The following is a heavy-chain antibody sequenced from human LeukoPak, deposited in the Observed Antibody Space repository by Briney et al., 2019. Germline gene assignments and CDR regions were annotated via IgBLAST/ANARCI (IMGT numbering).Heavy chain of an antibody. CDR3: AKHATLPASAIRAYFYY. CDR2: ISGTGGST. V-gene: IGHV3-23*01. Sequence: GGSLRLSCAASRSTFSSHAMSWVRQAPGKGLEWVSTISGTGGSTYYADSVKGRFTISRDTSKNTVYLQMNSLRAEDTAVYYCAKHATLPASAIRAYFYYWGQGTLVTVSS. J-gene: IGHJ4*02. CDR1: RSTFSSHA. D-gene: IGHD2-2*02.